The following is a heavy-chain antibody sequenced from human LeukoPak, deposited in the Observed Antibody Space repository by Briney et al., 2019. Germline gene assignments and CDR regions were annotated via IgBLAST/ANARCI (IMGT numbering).Heavy chain of an antibody. D-gene: IGHD3-16*01. CDR3: ARGRYGWLPFDY. V-gene: IGHV4-59*01. J-gene: IGHJ4*02. CDR2: IYYSGST. CDR1: GGSISSYY. Sequence: SETLSLTCSVSGGSISSYYWSWIRQPPGKGLEWIGYIYYSGSTNYNPSLKSRVTISVDTSKNQFTLKLSSVTAADTAVYYCARGRYGWLPFDYWGQGTLVTVSS.